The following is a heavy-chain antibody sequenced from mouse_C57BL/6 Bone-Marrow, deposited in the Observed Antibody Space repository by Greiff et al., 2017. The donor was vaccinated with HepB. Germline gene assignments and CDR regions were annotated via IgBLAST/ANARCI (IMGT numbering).Heavy chain of an antibody. D-gene: IGHD1-1*01. Sequence: QVQLQQPGAELVKPGASVKLSCKASGYTFTSYWMQWVKQRPGQGLEWIGEIDPSDSYTNYNQKFKGKATLTVATSSSTAYMQLSSLTSEDSAVYYCARYGRGRYFDVWGTGTTVTVSS. V-gene: IGHV1-50*01. CDR1: GYTFTSYW. CDR3: ARYGRGRYFDV. CDR2: IDPSDSYT. J-gene: IGHJ1*03.